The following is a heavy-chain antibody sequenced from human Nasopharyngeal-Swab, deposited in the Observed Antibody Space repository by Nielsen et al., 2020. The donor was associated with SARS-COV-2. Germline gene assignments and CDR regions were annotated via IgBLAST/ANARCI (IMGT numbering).Heavy chain of an antibody. V-gene: IGHV4-59*11. CDR3: AKEGATGWFDP. Sequence: SETLSLTCAVYGGSFSGHQWSWIRQPPGKGLEWIGYISHNSGTNYNPSLKSRVTMFMDTSKNQFSLKLRSVTAADTAVYYCAKEGATGWFDPWGQGTLVTVSS. CDR1: GGSFSGHQ. J-gene: IGHJ5*02. CDR2: ISHNSGT.